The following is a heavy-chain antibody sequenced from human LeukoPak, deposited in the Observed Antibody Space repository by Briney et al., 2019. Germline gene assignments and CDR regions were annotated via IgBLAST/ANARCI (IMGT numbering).Heavy chain of an antibody. CDR2: ISYDGSNK. D-gene: IGHD5-18*01. V-gene: IGHV3-30*18. Sequence: PGGSLRLSCAASGFTFSSYGMHWVRQAPGKGLEWVAVISYDGSNKYYADSVKGRFTISSDNSKNTLYLQMNSLRAEDTAVYYCAKVRGYSYGQFFDYWGQGTLVTVSS. CDR1: GFTFSSYG. CDR3: AKVRGYSYGQFFDY. J-gene: IGHJ4*02.